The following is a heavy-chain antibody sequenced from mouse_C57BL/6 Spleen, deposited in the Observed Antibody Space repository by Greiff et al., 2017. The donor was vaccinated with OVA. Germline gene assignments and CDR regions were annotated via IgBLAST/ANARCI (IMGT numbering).Heavy chain of an antibody. CDR3: ARSYYGSSYYFDY. D-gene: IGHD1-1*01. V-gene: IGHV1-12*01. J-gene: IGHJ2*01. Sequence: YNQKFKGKATLTVDKSSSTAYMQLSSLTSEDSAVYFCARSYYGSSYYFDYWGQGTTLTVSS.